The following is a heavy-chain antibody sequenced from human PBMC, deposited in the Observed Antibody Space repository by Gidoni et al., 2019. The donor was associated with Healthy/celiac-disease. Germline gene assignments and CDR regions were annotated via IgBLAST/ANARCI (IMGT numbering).Heavy chain of an antibody. CDR2: ISGSGGST. V-gene: IGHV3-23*01. Sequence: EVQLLESGGGVVQPGGSLRPSCAASGFTFSSYAMSWVRQAPGKGLEWVSAISGSGGSTYYADSVKGRFTISRDNSTNTLYLQMNSLRAEDTAVYYCAKYGYSYGYIWGQGTMVTVSS. CDR1: GFTFSSYA. CDR3: AKYGYSYGYI. J-gene: IGHJ3*02. D-gene: IGHD5-18*01.